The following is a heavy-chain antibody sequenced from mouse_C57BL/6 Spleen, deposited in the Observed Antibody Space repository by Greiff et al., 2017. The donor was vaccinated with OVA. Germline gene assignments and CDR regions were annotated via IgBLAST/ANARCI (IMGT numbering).Heavy chain of an antibody. CDR3: ATSDYDAMDY. Sequence: QVQLQQPGAELVMPGASVKLSCKASGYTFTSYWMHWVKQRPGQGLEWIGEIDPSDSYTSYNQKFKGKSTLTVDKSSSTAYMQLSSLTSEDSAVYYCATSDYDAMDYWGQGTSVTVSS. CDR1: GYTFTSYW. CDR2: IDPSDSYT. V-gene: IGHV1-69*01. J-gene: IGHJ4*01.